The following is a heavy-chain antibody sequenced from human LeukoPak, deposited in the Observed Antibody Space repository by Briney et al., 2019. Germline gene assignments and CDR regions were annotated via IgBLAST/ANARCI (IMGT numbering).Heavy chain of an antibody. J-gene: IGHJ2*01. D-gene: IGHD3-10*01. V-gene: IGHV1-2*02. Sequence: GASVKVSCKASGYTFTGYYIHWVRQAPGQGLEWMGWIDPNSGGTNYAQKFLGSVTMTGDTSINTAFMEIRRLRSDDTAIYYCARGRGTTMVRGVITNYFDLWGRGSLVTASS. CDR1: GYTFTGYY. CDR3: ARGRGTTMVRGVITNYFDL. CDR2: IDPNSGGT.